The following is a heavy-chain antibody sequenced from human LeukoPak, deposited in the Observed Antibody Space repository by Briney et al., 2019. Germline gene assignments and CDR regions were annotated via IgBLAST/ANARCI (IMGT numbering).Heavy chain of an antibody. CDR2: ISGSGGST. CDR3: AKGTHSGYSYGYYYYYYMDV. CDR1: GFTFSSYA. Sequence: GGSLRLSCAASGFTFSSYAMSWVRQAPGKGLEWVSAISGSGGSTDYADSVKGRFTISRDNSKNTLYLQMNSLRAEDTAVYYCAKGTHSGYSYGYYYYYYMDVWGKGTTVIVSS. D-gene: IGHD5-18*01. V-gene: IGHV3-23*01. J-gene: IGHJ6*03.